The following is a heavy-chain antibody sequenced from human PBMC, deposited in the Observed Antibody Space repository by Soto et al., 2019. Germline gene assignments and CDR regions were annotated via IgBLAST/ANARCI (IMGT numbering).Heavy chain of an antibody. J-gene: IGHJ1*01. CDR2: MSAFTGKA. Sequence: QVQLVQSGADVKKPGASVKVSCKASGYTFISYGISWVRQAPGQGLEWVGWMSAFTGKAGYAQIFHDRVTMTTDTSTSTAYMELRSLRSDDTAVYYCARDQRYYGSGYYYSDSWGQGTLVTVSS. CDR3: ARDQRYYGSGYYYSDS. CDR1: GYTFISYG. V-gene: IGHV1-18*04. D-gene: IGHD3-10*01.